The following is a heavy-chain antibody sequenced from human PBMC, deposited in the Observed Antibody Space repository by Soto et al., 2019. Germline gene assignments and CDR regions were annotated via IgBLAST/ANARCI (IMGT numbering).Heavy chain of an antibody. CDR1: GFTFSSYG. J-gene: IGHJ4*02. Sequence: PGGSLRLSCATSGFTFSSYGMHWVRQAPGKGLEWVAVIWYDGSNKYYADSVKGRFTISRDNSKNTMYLQINSLRAEDTAVYYCARDLQTWPRGTFDGWGQGTLVTVSS. D-gene: IGHD3-10*01. V-gene: IGHV3-33*01. CDR2: IWYDGSNK. CDR3: ARDLQTWPRGTFDG.